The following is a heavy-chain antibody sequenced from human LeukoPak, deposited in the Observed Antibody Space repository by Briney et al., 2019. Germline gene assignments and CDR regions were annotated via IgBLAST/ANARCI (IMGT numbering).Heavy chain of an antibody. Sequence: TSETLSLTCAVHGGSFSGYYWSWIRQPPGKGLEWIGSIYYSGSTYYNPSLRSRVTISVDTSKTNFSLKLISVTAADSAVYYCARYYYYDTSGYYPRSFFDYWGQGTLVTVSS. CDR3: ARYYYYDTSGYYPRSFFDY. V-gene: IGHV4-34*01. CDR1: GGSFSGYY. J-gene: IGHJ4*02. D-gene: IGHD3-22*01. CDR2: IYYSGST.